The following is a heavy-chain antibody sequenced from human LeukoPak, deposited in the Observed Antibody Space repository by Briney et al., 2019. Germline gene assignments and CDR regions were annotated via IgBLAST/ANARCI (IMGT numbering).Heavy chain of an antibody. CDR3: ARQGVVAARDAFDI. V-gene: IGHV5-51*01. Sequence: GESLKISCKSSGYSFTTYWIAWVRQMPGKGLEWMGIIYPGDSDTRYSPSFQGQVTISADKSISTAYLQWSSLKASDTAMYYCARQGVVAARDAFDIWGQGTMVTVSS. CDR1: GYSFTTYW. CDR2: IYPGDSDT. D-gene: IGHD2-15*01. J-gene: IGHJ3*02.